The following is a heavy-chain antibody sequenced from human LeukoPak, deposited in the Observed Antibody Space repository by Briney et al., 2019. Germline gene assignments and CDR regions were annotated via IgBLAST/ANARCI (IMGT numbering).Heavy chain of an antibody. CDR3: ARNMGDY. J-gene: IGHJ4*02. V-gene: IGHV3-7*04. D-gene: IGHD2/OR15-2a*01. Sequence: PGGSLRLSCAASGFTFSTYWMTWVRQAPGKGLEWVANINQDGTEKNYVDSVKGRFTISRDNDKNSLFLQMNSLRAEDTAVYYCARNMGDYWGQGTLVTVSS. CDR1: GFTFSTYW. CDR2: INQDGTEK.